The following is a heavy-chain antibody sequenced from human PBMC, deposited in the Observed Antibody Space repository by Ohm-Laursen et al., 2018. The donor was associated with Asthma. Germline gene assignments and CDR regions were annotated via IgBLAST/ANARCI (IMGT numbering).Heavy chain of an antibody. CDR2: ISWNSGSI. Sequence: SLRLSCAASGFTFADYAMHWVRQAPGKGLEWVSGISWNSGSIGYADSVKGRFTISRDNSKNTLYLQMNSLRAEDTAVYYCARGRWTFDCWGQGTLVTVSS. CDR3: ARGRWTFDC. D-gene: IGHD4-23*01. CDR1: GFTFADYA. J-gene: IGHJ4*02. V-gene: IGHV3-9*01.